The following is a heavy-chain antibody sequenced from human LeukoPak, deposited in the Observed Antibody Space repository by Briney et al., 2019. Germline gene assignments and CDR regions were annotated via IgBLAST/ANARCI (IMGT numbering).Heavy chain of an antibody. CDR1: GFTFSNYW. V-gene: IGHV3-74*03. CDR2: INSDESLT. CDR3: ARRYCSGGTCYFDY. Sequence: PGGSLRLSCAASGFTFSNYWMHWVRQAPGKGLVWVSRINSDESLTSYADSVKGGFTISRDNARNTLYLQMNSLRAEDTAVYYCARRYCSGGTCYFDYWGQGTLVTVSS. D-gene: IGHD2-15*01. J-gene: IGHJ4*02.